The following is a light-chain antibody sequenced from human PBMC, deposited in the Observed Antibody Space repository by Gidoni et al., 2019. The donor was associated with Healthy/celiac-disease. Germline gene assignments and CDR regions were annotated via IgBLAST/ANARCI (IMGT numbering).Light chain of an antibody. Sequence: SYVLTQPPSGSVAPGQTARITCGGNNIGSKSVHWDQQKPGQAPVLVVYDDSDRPSVIPERFSGSNSGNTATLTISRVESGDEADYYCQVCDSSSDHWVFGGGTKLTVL. CDR3: QVCDSSSDHWV. V-gene: IGLV3-21*02. CDR2: DDS. CDR1: NIGSKS. J-gene: IGLJ3*02.